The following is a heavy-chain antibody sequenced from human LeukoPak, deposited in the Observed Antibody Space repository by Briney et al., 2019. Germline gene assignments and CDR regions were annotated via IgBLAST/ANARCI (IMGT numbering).Heavy chain of an antibody. Sequence: SETLSLTCTVAGGSISSGGYYWSWIRQHPGKGLEWIGYIYYSGGTYYNPSLKSRVTISVDTSKNQSSLKLSSVTAADTAVYYCARRPTETSVFDPWGQGTLVTVSS. CDR2: IYYSGGT. J-gene: IGHJ5*02. V-gene: IGHV4-31*03. CDR3: ARRPTETSVFDP. CDR1: GGSISSGGYY.